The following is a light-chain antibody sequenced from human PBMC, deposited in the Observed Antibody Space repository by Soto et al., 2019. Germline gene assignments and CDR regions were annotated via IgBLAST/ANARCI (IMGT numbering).Light chain of an antibody. CDR2: EVN. Sequence: QSALTQPASVSGSPGQSITISCTGTSSDVGSYTLVSWYQQYPDKAPKLVISEVNQRPTGVSSRFSGSKSGNTASLTISGLQAEDEADYYCCSYAGNSSKVFGRGTKLTVL. CDR1: SSDVGSYTL. V-gene: IGLV2-23*02. J-gene: IGLJ2*01. CDR3: CSYAGNSSKV.